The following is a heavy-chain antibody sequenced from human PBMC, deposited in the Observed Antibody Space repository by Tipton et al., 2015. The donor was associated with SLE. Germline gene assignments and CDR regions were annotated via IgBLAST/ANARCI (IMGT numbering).Heavy chain of an antibody. CDR3: ARDDGDYTVDY. Sequence: TLSLTCTVSGGSISSFYWSWMRQHAGKGLGWIGRIYTSGSTNYDPSLKSRVTMSVDTSKNQFSLKLSSVTAADTAVYYCARDDGDYTVDYWGQGTLVTVSS. J-gene: IGHJ4*02. V-gene: IGHV4-4*07. CDR2: IYTSGST. CDR1: GGSISSFY. D-gene: IGHD4-17*01.